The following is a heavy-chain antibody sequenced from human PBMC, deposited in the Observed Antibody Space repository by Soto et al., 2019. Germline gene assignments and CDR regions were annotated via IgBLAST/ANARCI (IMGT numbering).Heavy chain of an antibody. Sequence: GESLKISCAASGFTFSGYSMNWVRQAPGKGLEWVSYISSSYSVIYYADSVKGRFTISRDNAKNSLYLQMNSLRDEDTAVYYCARERSGSRYYYLDFWGRGTLVTVSS. V-gene: IGHV3-48*02. J-gene: IGHJ2*01. D-gene: IGHD1-26*01. CDR3: ARERSGSRYYYLDF. CDR2: ISSSYSVI. CDR1: GFTFSGYS.